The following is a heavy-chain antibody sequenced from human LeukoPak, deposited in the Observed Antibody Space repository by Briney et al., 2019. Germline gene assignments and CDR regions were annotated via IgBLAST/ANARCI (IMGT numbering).Heavy chain of an antibody. CDR2: INPNSGGT. J-gene: IGHJ4*02. Sequence: ASVKVSSKASGYTLTDYYMHWVRQAPGQGLEWMGRINPNSGGTNYAQKFQGRVTMTRDTSISTVYMELGRLRSDDTAVYYCARVGYYESSGYYEYWGQGTLVTVSS. D-gene: IGHD3-22*01. CDR3: ARVGYYESSGYYEY. V-gene: IGHV1-2*06. CDR1: GYTLTDYY.